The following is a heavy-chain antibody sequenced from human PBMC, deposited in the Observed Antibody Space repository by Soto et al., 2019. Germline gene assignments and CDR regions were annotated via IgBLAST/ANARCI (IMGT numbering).Heavy chain of an antibody. J-gene: IGHJ4*02. Sequence: QVQLQQWGAGLLKPSETLSLTCAVYGESFSGYYWSWIRQPPGKGREWIGEINHSGSTNYNPSLKSRVTISIDTSKNQFSLKLSSVTAADTAIYYCARGGDWMRNWGQGTLVTVSS. V-gene: IGHV4-34*01. CDR1: GESFSGYY. D-gene: IGHD2-21*02. CDR2: INHSGST. CDR3: ARGGDWMRN.